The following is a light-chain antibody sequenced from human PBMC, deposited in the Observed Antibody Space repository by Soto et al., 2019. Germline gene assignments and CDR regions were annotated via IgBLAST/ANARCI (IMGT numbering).Light chain of an antibody. Sequence: QSALTQPASVSGSPGQAITISCTGTSSDVGAYDYVSWYQQHPGKAPKLVISAVSYRPSGVSHRFSGSKSGNTAFLAISGLQAEDEADYYCSSYTITNTLVFGGGTQLTVL. CDR1: SSDVGAYDY. CDR3: SSYTITNTLV. V-gene: IGLV2-14*01. CDR2: AVS. J-gene: IGLJ3*02.